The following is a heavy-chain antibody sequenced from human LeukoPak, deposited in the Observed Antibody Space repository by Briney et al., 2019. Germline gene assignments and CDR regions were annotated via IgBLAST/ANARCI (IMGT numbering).Heavy chain of an antibody. CDR2: IIPIFGTA. CDR3: ARAVYNWNYAIDY. D-gene: IGHD1-1*01. J-gene: IGHJ4*02. Sequence: ASVKVSCKASGGTFSSYAISWVRQAPGQGLEWMGGIIPIFGTANYAQKFQGRVTITADESTSTAYMELSSLRSEDTAVYYCARAVYNWNYAIDYWGQGTLVTVSS. V-gene: IGHV1-69*13. CDR1: GGTFSSYA.